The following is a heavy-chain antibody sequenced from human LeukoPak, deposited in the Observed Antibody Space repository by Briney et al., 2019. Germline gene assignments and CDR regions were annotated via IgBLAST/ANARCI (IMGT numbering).Heavy chain of an antibody. D-gene: IGHD2-8*02. CDR1: GYTFSDFS. V-gene: IGHV3-21*01. CDR3: ASDFTGRDDY. J-gene: IGHJ4*02. CDR2: ISVRSNYR. Sequence: PGGSLRLSCAASGYTFSDFSVNWVRQAPGKGLEWVSSISVRSNYRYYADSVRGRFTISRDDARDSLFLQMNSLRAEDTAVYSCASDFTGRDDYWGQGTLVTVSS.